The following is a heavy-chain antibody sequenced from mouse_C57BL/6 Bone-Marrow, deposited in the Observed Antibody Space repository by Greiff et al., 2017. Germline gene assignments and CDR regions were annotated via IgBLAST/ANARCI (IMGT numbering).Heavy chain of an antibody. CDR2: IDPENGDT. J-gene: IGHJ4*01. CDR1: GFNIKADY. Sequence: EVHLVESGAELVGPGASVKLSCPASGFNIKADYMHWVKQRPKQAREWIGWIDPENGDTEYASKFQGKATITADTSSNTAYMKISSLTAEDTAVYYCTPLLDYWGQGTSVTVSS. D-gene: IGHD6-1*01. CDR3: TPLLDY. V-gene: IGHV14-4*01.